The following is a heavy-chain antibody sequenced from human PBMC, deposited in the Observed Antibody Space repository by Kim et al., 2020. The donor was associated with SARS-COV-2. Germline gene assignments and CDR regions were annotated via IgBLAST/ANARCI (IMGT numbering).Heavy chain of an antibody. V-gene: IGHV4-39*07. Sequence: SETLSLTCTVSGGSISSSSYYWGWIRQPPGKGLEWIGSIYYSGSTYYNPSLKSRVTISVDTSKNQFSLKLSSVTAADTAVYYCAKIAAREYYFDYWGQGTLVTVSS. CDR1: GGSISSSSYY. J-gene: IGHJ4*02. CDR3: AKIAAREYYFDY. CDR2: IYYSGST. D-gene: IGHD6-6*01.